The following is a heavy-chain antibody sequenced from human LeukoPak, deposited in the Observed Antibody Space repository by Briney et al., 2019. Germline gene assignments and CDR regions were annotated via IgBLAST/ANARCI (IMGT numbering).Heavy chain of an antibody. CDR3: ARVRPSYSSSWYYFDY. V-gene: IGHV4-59*01. Sequence: SETLSLTCTVSGGSISSYYWSWIRQPPGKGLEWIGYIYYSGSTNYNPSLKSRVTISVDTSKNQFSLKLSSVTAADTAVYYCARVRPSYSSSWYYFDYWGQGTLVTVSS. J-gene: IGHJ4*02. CDR2: IYYSGST. CDR1: GGSISSYY. D-gene: IGHD6-13*01.